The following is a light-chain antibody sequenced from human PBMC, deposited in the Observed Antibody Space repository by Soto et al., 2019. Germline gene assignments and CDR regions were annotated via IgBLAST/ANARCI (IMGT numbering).Light chain of an antibody. CDR3: SSYTSSSTLV. Sequence: QSVLTQPASVSGSPGQSITISCAGSSSDVGKYNLVSWYQQHPGKAPKLMIYEVSNRPSGISNRFSGSKSGNTASLTLSGLQAEDEADYYCSSYTSSSTLVFGGGTKLTVL. CDR1: SSDVGKYNL. V-gene: IGLV2-14*02. J-gene: IGLJ2*01. CDR2: EVS.